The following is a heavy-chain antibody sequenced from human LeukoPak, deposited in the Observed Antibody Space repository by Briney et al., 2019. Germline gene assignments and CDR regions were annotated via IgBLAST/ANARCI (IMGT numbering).Heavy chain of an antibody. D-gene: IGHD2-15*01. CDR3: ASECSGGSCYEGGY. CDR1: GGSISSGGYY. Sequence: PSETLSLTCTVSGGSISSGGYYWSWIRQHPGKGLEWIGYIYYSGSTYYNPSLKSRVTISVDTSKNQFSLKLSSVTAADTAVYYCASECSGGSCYEGGYWGQGTLVTVSS. J-gene: IGHJ4*02. CDR2: IYYSGST. V-gene: IGHV4-31*03.